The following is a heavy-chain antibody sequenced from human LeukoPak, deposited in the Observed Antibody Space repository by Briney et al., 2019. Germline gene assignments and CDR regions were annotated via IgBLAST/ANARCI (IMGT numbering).Heavy chain of an antibody. V-gene: IGHV3-48*03. Sequence: GGSLRLSCAAFGFTFSSYEMNWVRQAPGKGLEWVSYISSSGSTMYYADSVRGRFTISRDTTKNSLYLQMNSLRAEDTAVYYCASPMTTVTTNSFDIWGQGTMVTVSS. D-gene: IGHD4-17*01. CDR3: ASPMTTVTTNSFDI. CDR2: ISSSGSTM. J-gene: IGHJ3*02. CDR1: GFTFSSYE.